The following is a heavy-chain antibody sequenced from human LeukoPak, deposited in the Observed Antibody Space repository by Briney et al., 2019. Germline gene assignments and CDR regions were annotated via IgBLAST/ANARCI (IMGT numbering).Heavy chain of an antibody. CDR2: IYYTGSA. Sequence: SETLSLTCTVSGVTITSGDYYWRWLRQPPGKGLEWIGYIYYTGSAYYNPSLKSPVTISVDTSKNQFSLKLSSVTAADTAVYYCARDPHGGGLGDGFDIWGQGTMVTVSS. CDR3: ARDPHGGGLGDGFDI. V-gene: IGHV4-30-4*01. J-gene: IGHJ3*02. CDR1: GVTITSGDYY. D-gene: IGHD3-16*01.